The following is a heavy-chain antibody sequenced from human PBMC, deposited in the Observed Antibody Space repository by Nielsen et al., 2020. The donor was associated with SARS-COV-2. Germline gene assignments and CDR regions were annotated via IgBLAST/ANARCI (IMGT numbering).Heavy chain of an antibody. CDR1: GFSFNRFN. J-gene: IGHJ4*01. Sequence: GESMKISCGASGFSFNRFNMNWVRQSPGKGLWWVSAISASGASTYYADSVKGRFTISRDNSKNTLYLQMNSRAIEDTAVYYCAAKFGGVWLAVFDYWGQGTQVTVSS. V-gene: IGHV3-23*01. D-gene: IGHD6-19*01. CDR2: ISASGAST. CDR3: AAKFGGVWLAVFDY.